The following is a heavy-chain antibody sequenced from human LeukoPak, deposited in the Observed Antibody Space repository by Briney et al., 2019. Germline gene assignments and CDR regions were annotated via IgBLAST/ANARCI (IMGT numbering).Heavy chain of an antibody. CDR3: ARGRGRWGIDY. V-gene: IGHV4-34*01. Sequence: SETLSLTCAVYGGSFSRYYWSWIRQPPGKGLEWIGEINHSGSTNYNPSLKSLVTISVDTSKNQFSLKLSSVTAAETAVYYCARGRGRWGIDYWGQGTLVTVSS. CDR2: INHSGST. J-gene: IGHJ4*02. CDR1: GGSFSRYY. D-gene: IGHD7-27*01.